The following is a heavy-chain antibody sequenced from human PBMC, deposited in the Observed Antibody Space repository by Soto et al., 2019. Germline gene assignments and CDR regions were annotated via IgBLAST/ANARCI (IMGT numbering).Heavy chain of an antibody. CDR2: IYYSGST. CDR3: ATSNWFDP. V-gene: IGHV4-59*08. CDR1: GGTISSWC. J-gene: IGHJ5*02. Sequence: PSETLSLTCTVAGGTISSWCLSWIRPPPGKGLEWIGYIYYSGSTNCNPSLKSRVTISVDTSKNQFSLKLSSVTAADTAVYYCATSNWFDPWGQGTLVTVSS.